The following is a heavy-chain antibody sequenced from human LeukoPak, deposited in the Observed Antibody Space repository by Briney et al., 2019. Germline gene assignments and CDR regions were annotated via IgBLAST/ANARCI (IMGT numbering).Heavy chain of an antibody. D-gene: IGHD6-13*01. CDR2: ISWNSGSI. Sequence: PGGSLRLSCAASGFTFDDYAMHWVRQAPGKGLEWVSGISWNSGSIGYADSVKGRFTISRDNAKNSLYLQMNSLRAEDTALYYCAKDRGFSIAAAGNFDYWGQGTLVTVSS. CDR1: GFTFDDYA. V-gene: IGHV3-9*01. CDR3: AKDRGFSIAAAGNFDY. J-gene: IGHJ4*02.